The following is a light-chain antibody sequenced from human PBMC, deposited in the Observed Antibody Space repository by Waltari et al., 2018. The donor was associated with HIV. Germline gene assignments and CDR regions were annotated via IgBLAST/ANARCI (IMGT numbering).Light chain of an antibody. Sequence: QSVLIQPPSASGTPGQRVTISCSGSSSNIGSNYVYWYQQLPGTAPKLLIYENNKRPSGIPDRFSGSKSGTSATLGITGLQTGDEADYYCGTWDSNLSAWVFGGGTKLTVL. CDR1: SSNIGSNY. CDR3: GTWDSNLSAWV. CDR2: ENN. J-gene: IGLJ3*02. V-gene: IGLV1-51*02.